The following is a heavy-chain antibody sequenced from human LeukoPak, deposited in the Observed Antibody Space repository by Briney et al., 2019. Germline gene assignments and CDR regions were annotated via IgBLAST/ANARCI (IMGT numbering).Heavy chain of an antibody. V-gene: IGHV3-74*01. Sequence: PGGHLRLSCAASGFTFSSYWMSWVRQAPGKGLVWVSRINSDGSSTSYADSVKGRFTVSRDNAKSTLYLQMNSLRAEDTAVYFCTRDGASGNFDYWGQGTLVTVSS. D-gene: IGHD6-25*01. J-gene: IGHJ4*02. CDR3: TRDGASGNFDY. CDR2: INSDGSST. CDR1: GFTFSSYW.